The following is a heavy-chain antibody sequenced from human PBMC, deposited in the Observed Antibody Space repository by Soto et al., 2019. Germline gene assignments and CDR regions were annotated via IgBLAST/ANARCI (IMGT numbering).Heavy chain of an antibody. V-gene: IGHV4-39*01. J-gene: IGHJ5*02. Sequence: SETLSLTCAVSGGSISSNNWWSWVRQPPGKGLEWIGSIYYSGSTYYNPSLKSRVTISVDTSKNQFSLKLSSVTAADTAVYYCARLLWFGELSWFDPWGQGTLVTVSS. CDR3: ARLLWFGELSWFDP. D-gene: IGHD3-10*01. CDR1: GGSISSNNW. CDR2: IYYSGST.